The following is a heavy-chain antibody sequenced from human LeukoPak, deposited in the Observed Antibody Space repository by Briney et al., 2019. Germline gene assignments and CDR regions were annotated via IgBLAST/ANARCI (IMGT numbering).Heavy chain of an antibody. Sequence: ASVKVSCKASGGTFSSYAISWVRQAPGQGLEWMGWISAYNGNTNYAQKLQGRVTMTTDTSTSTAYMELRSLRSDDTAVYYCARSPGGGRYFDLWGRGTLVTVSS. V-gene: IGHV1-18*01. CDR3: ARSPGGGRYFDL. J-gene: IGHJ2*01. CDR2: ISAYNGNT. CDR1: GGTFSSYA. D-gene: IGHD1-14*01.